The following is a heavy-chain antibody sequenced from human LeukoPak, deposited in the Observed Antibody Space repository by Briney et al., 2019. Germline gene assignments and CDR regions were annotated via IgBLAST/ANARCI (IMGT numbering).Heavy chain of an antibody. CDR3: ARLFLDYDILTGYPISYYFDY. CDR2: NYSGGST. D-gene: IGHD3-9*01. J-gene: IGHJ4*02. CDR1: GFTVSSNY. V-gene: IGHV3-53*01. Sequence: GGSLRLSCAASGFTVSSNYMSWVRQAPGKGLEWVSVNYSGGSTYYADSVKVRFTISRDNSKNTLYLQMNSLRAEDTAVYYCARLFLDYDILTGYPISYYFDYWGQGTLVTVSS.